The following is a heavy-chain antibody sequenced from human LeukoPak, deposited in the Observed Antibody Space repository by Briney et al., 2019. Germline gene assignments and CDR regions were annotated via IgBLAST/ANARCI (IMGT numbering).Heavy chain of an antibody. Sequence: SETLSLTCAVSGGSISTSNWWSWVRQPPGKGLEWIGEIYHSGSTNYNPSLKSRVTISVDKSKNQFSLKLSSVTAADTAVYYCATSRGYSSSCYPYWGQGTLVTVSS. V-gene: IGHV4-4*02. D-gene: IGHD6-13*01. CDR1: GGSISTSNW. CDR3: ATSRGYSSSCYPY. CDR2: IYHSGST. J-gene: IGHJ4*02.